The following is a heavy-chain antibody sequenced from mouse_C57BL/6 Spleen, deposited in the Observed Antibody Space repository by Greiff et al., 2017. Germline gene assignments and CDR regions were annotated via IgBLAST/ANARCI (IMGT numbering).Heavy chain of an antibody. D-gene: IGHD2-3*01. Sequence: EVMLVESGGGLVQPGESLKLSCESTEYEFPSHDMSWVRKTPEKRLELVAAINSDGGSTYSPDTMERRFIISRDNTKKPLYLQMSGLRAEDTAVNYWARHGDGYQFAYWGQGTLVTVSA. CDR2: INSDGGST. CDR1: EYEFPSHD. CDR3: ARHGDGYQFAY. V-gene: IGHV5-2*01. J-gene: IGHJ3*01.